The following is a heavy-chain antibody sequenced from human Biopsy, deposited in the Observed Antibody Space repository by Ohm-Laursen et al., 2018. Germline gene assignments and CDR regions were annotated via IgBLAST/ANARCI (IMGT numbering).Heavy chain of an antibody. CDR3: TRLAYYYYYGMDV. V-gene: IGHV3-43D*04. Sequence: SLRLSCAASGFTFDDYGMHWVRQAPGKGLEWVSLISWDGRTRYYADSVKGRFTISRDNAKNSLYLQMNSLRAEDTAVYYCTRLAYYYYYGMDVWGQGTTVTVSS. J-gene: IGHJ6*02. CDR2: ISWDGRTR. CDR1: GFTFDDYG. D-gene: IGHD3-3*02.